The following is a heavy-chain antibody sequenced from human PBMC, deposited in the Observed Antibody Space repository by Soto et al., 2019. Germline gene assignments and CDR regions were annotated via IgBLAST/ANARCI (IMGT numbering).Heavy chain of an antibody. V-gene: IGHV1-69*13. CDR1: GGPFSRHA. CDR3: ARAAIHGSSWYFWFDP. Sequence: GASVKVSCKTSGGPFSRHAINWVRQAPGQGLEWMGGIIPMFGTTNYAQKFKGRVTISADESTSTAYMELSSLRSEDAAVYYCARAAIHGSSWYFWFDPW. J-gene: IGHJ5*02. CDR2: IIPMFGTT. D-gene: IGHD6-13*01.